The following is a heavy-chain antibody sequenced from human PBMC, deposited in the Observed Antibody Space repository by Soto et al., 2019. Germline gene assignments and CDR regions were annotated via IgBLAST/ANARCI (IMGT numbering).Heavy chain of an antibody. J-gene: IGHJ4*02. CDR2: ISSSSSYI. Sequence: GGSLRLSCAASGFTFSSYSMNWVRQAPGKGLEWVSSISSSSSYIYYADSVKGRLTISRDNAKNSLYLQMNSLRAEDTAVYYCARVDSSSSPFDYWGQGTLVTVSS. D-gene: IGHD6-6*01. V-gene: IGHV3-21*01. CDR1: GFTFSSYS. CDR3: ARVDSSSSPFDY.